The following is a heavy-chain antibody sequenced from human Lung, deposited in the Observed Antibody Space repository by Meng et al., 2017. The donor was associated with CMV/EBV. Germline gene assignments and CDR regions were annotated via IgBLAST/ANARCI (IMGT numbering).Heavy chain of an antibody. Sequence: SXTXXLTXXIYSGSLSGYYWSWIRQTPGKGLEWIGEIRHSGDITNYNPSLKSRVTISIDTSKKQFSLKLSAVTAADTAVYYCARQYSSSYYSDYWGQGTLVXVSS. J-gene: IGHJ4*02. CDR1: SGSLSGYY. CDR3: ARQYSSSYYSDY. D-gene: IGHD6-6*01. V-gene: IGHV4-34*01. CDR2: IRHSGDIT.